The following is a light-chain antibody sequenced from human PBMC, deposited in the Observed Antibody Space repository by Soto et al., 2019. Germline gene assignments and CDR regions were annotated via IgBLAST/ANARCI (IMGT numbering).Light chain of an antibody. J-gene: IGKJ2*01. Sequence: DIVLTQSPGSLSLSPGERATLSCRASQSVSSIYLAWYQQKPGQAPRLLIYGASSRATGIPDRFSGSGYGTDFTLTISRLEPEDFAVYYCQQYGSSGYTFGQGTKLEIK. CDR2: GAS. V-gene: IGKV3-20*01. CDR3: QQYGSSGYT. CDR1: QSVSSIY.